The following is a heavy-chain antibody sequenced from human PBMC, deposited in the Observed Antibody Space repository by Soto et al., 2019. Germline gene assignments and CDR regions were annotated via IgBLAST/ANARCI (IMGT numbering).Heavy chain of an antibody. D-gene: IGHD6-13*01. CDR3: AREPGYSSSWYEYYFDY. J-gene: IGHJ4*02. CDR1: GFTFSSYG. Sequence: GGSLRLSCAASGFTFSSYGMHWVRQAPGKGLEWVAVIWYDGSNKYYADSVKGRFTISRDNSKNTLYLQMNSLRAEDTAVYYCAREPGYSSSWYEYYFDYWGQGTLVTVSS. V-gene: IGHV3-33*01. CDR2: IWYDGSNK.